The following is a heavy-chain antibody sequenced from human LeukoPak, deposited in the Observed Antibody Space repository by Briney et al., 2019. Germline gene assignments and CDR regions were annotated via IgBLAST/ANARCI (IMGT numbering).Heavy chain of an antibody. V-gene: IGHV3-7*05. CDR1: GFTLGIYW. CDR2: VNGDGSVK. CDR3: VGGQGGAFDI. D-gene: IGHD3-16*01. J-gene: IGHJ3*02. Sequence: GGSLRLSCAVSGFTLGIYWMNWVRQVPGKGLEWVAIVNGDGSVKNYVDSVKGRFTISRDNAKNSLYLQMNSLRAEDTAVYHCVGGQGGAFDIWGQGTMVTVSS.